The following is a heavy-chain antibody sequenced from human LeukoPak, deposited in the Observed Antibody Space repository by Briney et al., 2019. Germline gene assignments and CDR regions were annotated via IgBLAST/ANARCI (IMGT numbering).Heavy chain of an antibody. J-gene: IGHJ5*02. CDR1: GGSFSGYY. D-gene: IGHD3-10*01. V-gene: IGHV4-34*01. Sequence: SSETLSLTCAVYGGSFSGYYWSWIRQPPGKGLEGIGEINHSGSHKYNPSLKSRVNISVNTSKNHFSLQLSSVTAADPAVYYCARGQFRWSDPWGQATLVTVSS. CDR3: ARGQFRWSDP. CDR2: INHSGSH.